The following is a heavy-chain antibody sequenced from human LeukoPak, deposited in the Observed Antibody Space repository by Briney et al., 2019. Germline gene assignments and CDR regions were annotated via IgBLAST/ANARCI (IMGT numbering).Heavy chain of an antibody. CDR1: GFTFSSYG. V-gene: IGHV3-33*08. Sequence: GGSLRLSCAASGFTFSSYGMHWVRQAPGKGLEWVAVIWYGGSNKYYADSVKGRFTISRDNTKNTLYLQMNSLRAEDTAVYYCASIWFGELSSFDYWGQGTLVTVSS. CDR2: IWYGGSNK. D-gene: IGHD3-10*01. CDR3: ASIWFGELSSFDY. J-gene: IGHJ4*02.